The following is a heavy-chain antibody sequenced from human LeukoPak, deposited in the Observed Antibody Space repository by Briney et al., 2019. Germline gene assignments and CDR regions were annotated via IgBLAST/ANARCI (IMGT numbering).Heavy chain of an antibody. D-gene: IGHD2-21*01. CDR1: GFTFSTYA. Sequence: GGSLRLSCAASGFTFSTYALHWVRQVPGKGLEYVSAISSIGGTTYYANSVKGRFTISRDNSKNTLYLQMGSLKPEDTAVYYCASVGDNTAFDYWGQGTLVTVSS. CDR3: ASVGDNTAFDY. J-gene: IGHJ4*02. CDR2: ISSIGGTT. V-gene: IGHV3-64*01.